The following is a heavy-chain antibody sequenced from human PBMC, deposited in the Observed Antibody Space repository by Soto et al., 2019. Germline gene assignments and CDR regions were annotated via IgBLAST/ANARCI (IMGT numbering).Heavy chain of an antibody. J-gene: IGHJ4*02. CDR2: ISSSGRTI. V-gene: IGHV3-48*03. D-gene: IGHD2-21*01. Sequence: GGSLRLSCAASGFTFSSYEMIWVRQAPGKGLEWVSYISSSGRTIYYADSVKGRFAISRDNAKNSLFLQMNSLRADDSAIYYCARVISGPIDYWGQGTLVTVSS. CDR3: ARVISGPIDY. CDR1: GFTFSSYE.